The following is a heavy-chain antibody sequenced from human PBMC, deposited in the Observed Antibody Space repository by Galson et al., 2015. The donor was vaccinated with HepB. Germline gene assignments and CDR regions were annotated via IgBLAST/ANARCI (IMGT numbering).Heavy chain of an antibody. V-gene: IGHV4-39*02. CDR3: ARAADDSRTYLWSD. CDR1: GVSIRNNRYY. J-gene: IGHJ4*02. D-gene: IGHD2-21*01. Sequence: ETLSLTCSVSGVSIRNNRYYWGWIRQSPGKGLEWLGNIYYTENTYYNPSLNGRLTVSQDKSKNHFSLNLRSVAAADTAVYYCARAADDSRTYLWSDWGQGTRVIVSS. CDR2: IYYTENT.